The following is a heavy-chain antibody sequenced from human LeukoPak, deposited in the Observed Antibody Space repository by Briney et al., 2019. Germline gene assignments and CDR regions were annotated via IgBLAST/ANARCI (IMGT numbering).Heavy chain of an antibody. CDR3: ARDLQAYYYDSSGYL. J-gene: IGHJ4*02. V-gene: IGHV3-74*01. CDR2: INTDGSST. Sequence: GGSLRLSCAASGFTFSSYWMHWVRQAPGKRLVWVSRINTDGSSTSYADSVKGRFTISRDNAKNTLYLQMNSLRAEDTAVYYCARDLQAYYYDSSGYLWGQGTLVTVSS. CDR1: GFTFSSYW. D-gene: IGHD3-22*01.